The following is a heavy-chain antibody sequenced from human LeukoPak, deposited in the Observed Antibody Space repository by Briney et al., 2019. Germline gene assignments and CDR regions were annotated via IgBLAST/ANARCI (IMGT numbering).Heavy chain of an antibody. CDR2: IWYDGSNK. V-gene: IGHV3-33*01. Sequence: PGGSPRLSCAASGFTFSSYGMHWVRQAPGKGLEWVAVIWYDGSNKYYADSVKGRFTISRDNSKNTLYLQMNSLRAEDTAVYYCARGYSYGIFDYWAREPWSPSPQ. D-gene: IGHD5-18*01. CDR3: ARGYSYGIFDY. J-gene: IGHJ4*02. CDR1: GFTFSSYG.